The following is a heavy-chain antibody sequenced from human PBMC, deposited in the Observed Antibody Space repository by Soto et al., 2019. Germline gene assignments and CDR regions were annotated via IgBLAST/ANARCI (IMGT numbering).Heavy chain of an antibody. CDR2: ISSSSSYI. Sequence: DVQLVESGGGLVKPGGSLRLSCAASGFTFSSYRMNWVRQATGKGLEWVSSISSSSSYIYYSDSVKGRLNISRDHAKNSQDQQMKSMSAEDTAGYYCARPRSACSGVSCYRYYFAYWGQGPLGKVSA. V-gene: IGHV3-21*01. D-gene: IGHD2-15*01. CDR3: ARPRSACSGVSCYRYYFAY. J-gene: IGHJ4*02. CDR1: GFTFSSYR.